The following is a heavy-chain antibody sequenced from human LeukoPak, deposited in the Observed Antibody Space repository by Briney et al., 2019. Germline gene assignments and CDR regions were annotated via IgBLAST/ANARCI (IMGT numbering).Heavy chain of an antibody. D-gene: IGHD6-19*01. V-gene: IGHV3-23*01. CDR1: GFTFRSYA. CDR2: ISANGGTT. CDR3: AKPTGYSNGWYMSFGY. J-gene: IGHJ4*02. Sequence: GGSLRLSCAASGFTFRSYAMNWVRQAPGKGLEWVSAISANGGTTYYADSVKGRFTISRDNSKNTLYLQMDSLRAEDTAVYYCAKPTGYSNGWYMSFGYWGQGALVTVSS.